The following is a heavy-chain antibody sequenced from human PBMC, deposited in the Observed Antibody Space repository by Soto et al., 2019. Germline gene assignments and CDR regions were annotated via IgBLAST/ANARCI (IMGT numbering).Heavy chain of an antibody. J-gene: IGHJ4*02. D-gene: IGHD1-26*01. CDR1: GASISSYY. V-gene: IGHV4-4*07. CDR3: ARIGGSFNFNY. Sequence: QVQLQESGPGLVKPSETLSLTCTVSGASISSYYWSWIRQPAVKGLEWIGRIHTSLNTNYSPSLMSRVTMSMDTSKGQFSLILSSVTAADTGVYYCARIGGSFNFNYRGQGTLVTVSS. CDR2: IHTSLNT.